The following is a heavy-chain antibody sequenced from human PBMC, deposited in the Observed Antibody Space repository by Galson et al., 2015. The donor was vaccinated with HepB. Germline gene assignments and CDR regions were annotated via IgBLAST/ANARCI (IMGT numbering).Heavy chain of an antibody. CDR3: ARYRPYGKSPGYYYYYGMDV. D-gene: IGHD1-14*01. J-gene: IGHJ6*02. CDR2: INHSGST. Sequence: ETLSLTCAVYGGSFSGYYWSWIRQPPGKGLEWIREINHSGSTNYNPSLKSRVTISVDTSKNQFSLKLSSVTAADTAVYYCARYRPYGKSPGYYYYYGMDVWGQGTTVTVSS. V-gene: IGHV4-34*01. CDR1: GGSFSGYY.